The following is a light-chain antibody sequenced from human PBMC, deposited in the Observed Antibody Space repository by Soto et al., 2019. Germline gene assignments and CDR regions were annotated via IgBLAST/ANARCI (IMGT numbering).Light chain of an antibody. CDR1: QSITKW. J-gene: IGKJ1*01. Sequence: DIQMTQSPSTLSASVGDRVTITCRASQSITKWLAWYHQKPGKAPKLLIYDASSLNSGAPSRFSGRGSGTEFTLTISSVQPDDFAAYYCQQDDSYPWTFGQGTKVEIK. CDR3: QQDDSYPWT. CDR2: DAS. V-gene: IGKV1-5*01.